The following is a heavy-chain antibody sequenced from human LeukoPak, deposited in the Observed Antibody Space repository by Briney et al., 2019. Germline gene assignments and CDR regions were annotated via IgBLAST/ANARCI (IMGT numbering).Heavy chain of an antibody. V-gene: IGHV4-59*01. Sequence: SETLSLTCTVSGGSISNYYWTWIRQPPGKGLEWIGYIYYTGSTYYNPSLKSRVTVSLDTSNKQFSLKLSSVTAADTAVYYCARAGFSYDTGYYLDYWGQGTLVAVSS. CDR2: IYYTGST. D-gene: IGHD5-18*01. CDR3: ARAGFSYDTGYYLDY. J-gene: IGHJ4*02. CDR1: GGSISNYY.